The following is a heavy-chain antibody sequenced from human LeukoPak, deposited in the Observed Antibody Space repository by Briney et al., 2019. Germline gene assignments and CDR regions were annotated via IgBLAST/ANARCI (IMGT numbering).Heavy chain of an antibody. Sequence: PGGSLRLSCAASGFTFSSYWMSWVRQAPGKGLEWVANIKQDGSEKYYVDSVKGRFTISRDNAKNTLYLQMNSLRAEYTAVYYCARRGISQPFDYWGQGPLFTVSS. CDR1: GFTFSSYW. J-gene: IGHJ4*02. CDR2: IKQDGSEK. D-gene: IGHD3-3*02. CDR3: ARRGISQPFDY. V-gene: IGHV3-7*01.